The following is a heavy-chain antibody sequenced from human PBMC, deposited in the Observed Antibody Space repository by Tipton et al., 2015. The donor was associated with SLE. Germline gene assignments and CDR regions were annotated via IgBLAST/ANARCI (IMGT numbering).Heavy chain of an antibody. CDR1: GGSISSHY. J-gene: IGHJ4*02. V-gene: IGHV4-59*11. CDR3: ARGGIVVVTAIPFDY. D-gene: IGHD2-21*02. Sequence: TLSLTCTVSGGSISSHYWSWIRQPPGKGLEWIGYIYYSGSTYYNPSLKSRVTISVDTSKNQFSLKLSSVTAADTAVYYCARGGIVVVTAIPFDYWGQGTLVTVSS. CDR2: IYYSGST.